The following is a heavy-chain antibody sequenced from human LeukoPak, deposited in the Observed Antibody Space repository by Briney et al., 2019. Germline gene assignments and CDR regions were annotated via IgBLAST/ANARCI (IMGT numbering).Heavy chain of an antibody. D-gene: IGHD2/OR15-2a*01. Sequence: PGGSLRLSCAASGFIFSSYWMSWVRQAPGKGLEWVANIKQDGSEKYYGDSVKGRFTISRDNAKNSLYLQMNSLRAEDTAVYYCARDLLWGQGTLVIVSS. J-gene: IGHJ4*02. CDR3: ARDLL. V-gene: IGHV3-7*01. CDR1: GFIFSSYW. CDR2: IKQDGSEK.